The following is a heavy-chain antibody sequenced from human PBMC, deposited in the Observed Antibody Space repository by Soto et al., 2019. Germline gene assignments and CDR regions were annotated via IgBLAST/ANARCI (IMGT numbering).Heavy chain of an antibody. D-gene: IGHD6-13*01. J-gene: IGHJ4*02. CDR1: GGSISILY. CDR3: ARGSSRWDC. Sequence: SETLSVTCTVSGGSISILYWSWIRQPAGKGLEWIGRIYSGGRNNYNPSLKSRVTMSVDTSKNQFSLRLSSVAAADTAMYYCARGSSRWDCWGQGTTVTVSS. V-gene: IGHV4-4*07. CDR2: IYSGGRN.